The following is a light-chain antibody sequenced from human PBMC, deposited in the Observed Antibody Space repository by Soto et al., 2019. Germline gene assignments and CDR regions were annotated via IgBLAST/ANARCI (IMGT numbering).Light chain of an antibody. Sequence: DIQMTQSPSSLSASVGDRVTISCRASQSINSYLNWYQHKPGKAPRLLIYDASSLQSGVPSRFSGSGSGTDFTLTISSLQPEDFATFFCQQSYSTPYTFGQVTKLDIK. CDR1: QSINSY. CDR2: DAS. J-gene: IGKJ2*01. CDR3: QQSYSTPYT. V-gene: IGKV1-39*01.